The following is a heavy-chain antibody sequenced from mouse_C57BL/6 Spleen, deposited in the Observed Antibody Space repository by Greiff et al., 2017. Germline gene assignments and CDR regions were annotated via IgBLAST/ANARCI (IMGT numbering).Heavy chain of an antibody. J-gene: IGHJ2*01. CDR3: ARHMIKTGYFDD. Sequence: QVQLQQPGAELVKPGASVKLSCKASGYTFTSYWMHWVKQRPGRGLEWIGRIDPNSGGTKYNEKFKSKATLTVDKPSSTAYMPLSSLTSEDSAVYYCARHMIKTGYFDDWGQVSTLTVSS. D-gene: IGHD2-4*01. CDR1: GYTFTSYW. V-gene: IGHV1-72*01. CDR2: IDPNSGGT.